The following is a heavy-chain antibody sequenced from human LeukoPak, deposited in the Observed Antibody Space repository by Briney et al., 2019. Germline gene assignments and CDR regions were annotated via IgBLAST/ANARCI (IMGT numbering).Heavy chain of an antibody. CDR3: TRVANGIDY. Sequence: GGSLRLSCAASGFTFSDYYMDWVRQAPGKGLEWVGRIRNKANSYITEYAASVKGRFTISRDDSKNSLYLQMNSLKTEDTAVYYCTRVANGIDYWGQGTLVTVSS. CDR2: IRNKANSYIT. CDR1: GFTFSDYY. J-gene: IGHJ4*02. V-gene: IGHV3-72*01.